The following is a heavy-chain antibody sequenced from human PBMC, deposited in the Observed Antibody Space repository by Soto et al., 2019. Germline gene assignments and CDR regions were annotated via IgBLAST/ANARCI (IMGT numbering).Heavy chain of an antibody. Sequence: GGSLRLSCAASGFTFSSYGMHWVRQAPGKGLEWVAVISYDGSNKYYADSVKGRFTISRDNSKNTLYLQMNSLRAEDTAVYYCAKELRYFDWPYYYGMDVWGQGTTVTVSS. D-gene: IGHD3-9*01. J-gene: IGHJ6*02. CDR3: AKELRYFDWPYYYGMDV. V-gene: IGHV3-30*18. CDR1: GFTFSSYG. CDR2: ISYDGSNK.